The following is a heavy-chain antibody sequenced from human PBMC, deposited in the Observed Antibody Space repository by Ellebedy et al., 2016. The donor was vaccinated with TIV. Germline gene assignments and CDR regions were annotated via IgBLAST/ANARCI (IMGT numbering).Heavy chain of an antibody. CDR1: GGSISSNNW. D-gene: IGHD6-19*01. Sequence: MPSETLSLTCAVSGGSISSNNWWSWVRQPPGRGLEWIGEIYHSGSINCNPSLKIRVTFSLDKSKSQFYLKLSSVTAADTAVYHCARIRYTSGWYAAFDIWGQGTMVIVSS. CDR2: IYHSGSI. V-gene: IGHV4-4*02. CDR3: ARIRYTSGWYAAFDI. J-gene: IGHJ3*02.